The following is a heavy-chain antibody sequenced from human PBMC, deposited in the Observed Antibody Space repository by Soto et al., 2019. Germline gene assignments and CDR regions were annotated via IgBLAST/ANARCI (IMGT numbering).Heavy chain of an antibody. CDR1: GGSISSYY. V-gene: IGHV4-59*01. Sequence: QVQLQESGPGLVKPSETLSLTCTVSGGSISSYYWSWIRQPPGKGLEWIGYIYYSGSTNYNPSLKSRVTISVDTSKNQFSLKLSSVTAADTAVYYCARYVRGFGESKYYYYGMDVWGQGTTVTVSS. D-gene: IGHD3-10*01. CDR2: IYYSGST. CDR3: ARYVRGFGESKYYYYGMDV. J-gene: IGHJ6*02.